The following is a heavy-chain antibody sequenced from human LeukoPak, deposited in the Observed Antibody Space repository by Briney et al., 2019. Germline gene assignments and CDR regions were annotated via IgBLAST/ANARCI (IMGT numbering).Heavy chain of an antibody. V-gene: IGHV4-31*03. CDR3: AREGGSSRYFGY. D-gene: IGHD6-6*01. CDR2: IYYSGST. CDR1: GGSISSGGYY. Sequence: PSETLSLTCTVSGGSISSGGYYWRWIRQHPGKGLEWIGYIYYSGSTYYNPSLKSRVTISVDTSKNQFSLKLSSVTAADTAVYYCAREGGSSRYFGYWGQGTLVTVSS. J-gene: IGHJ4*02.